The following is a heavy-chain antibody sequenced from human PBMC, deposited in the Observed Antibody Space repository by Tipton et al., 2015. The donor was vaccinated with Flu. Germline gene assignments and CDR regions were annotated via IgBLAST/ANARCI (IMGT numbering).Heavy chain of an antibody. J-gene: IGHJ3*02. CDR1: GGSISSYY. CDR2: IYYSGST. V-gene: IGHV4-59*12. CDR3: ARDRDSSSTKGDAFDI. D-gene: IGHD6-6*01. Sequence: TLSLTCTVSGGSISSYYWSWIRQPPGKGLEWIGYIYYSGSTNYNPSLKSRVTISVDTSKNQFSLKLSSVTAADTAVYYCARDRDSSSTKGDAFDIWGQGTMVTVSS.